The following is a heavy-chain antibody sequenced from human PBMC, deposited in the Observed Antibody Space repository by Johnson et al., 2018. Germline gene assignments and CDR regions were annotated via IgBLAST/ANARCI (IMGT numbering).Heavy chain of an antibody. CDR1: GFTFDDYA. J-gene: IGHJ6*02. CDR3: ARGTVAGTGYYYYGMDV. CDR2: ISWNSGSI. D-gene: IGHD6-19*01. V-gene: IGHV3-9*01. Sequence: VQLVESGGGLVQXGRSXRLXCAASGFTFDDYAMHWVRQAPGKGLEWVSGISWNSGSIGYADYVKGRFTISRDNAKNSLYLQMNRLRAEDTAVYYCARGTVAGTGYYYYGMDVWGQGTTVTVSS.